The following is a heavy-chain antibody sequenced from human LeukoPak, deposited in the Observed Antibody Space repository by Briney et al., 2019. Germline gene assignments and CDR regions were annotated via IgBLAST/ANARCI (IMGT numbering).Heavy chain of an antibody. J-gene: IGHJ5*02. CDR1: GESFDSFY. CDR2: VNQSGGS. CDR3: AVRLTTGRLGTATTWFDP. V-gene: IGHV4-34*01. D-gene: IGHD1-1*01. Sequence: SETLSLTCAVYGESFDSFYWNWVRQAPGKGLEWLGEVNQSGGSDYNPALESRVAISADASKRQFSLELISVTAADTAVYYCAVRLTTGRLGTATTWFDPWGQGTLVSVSS.